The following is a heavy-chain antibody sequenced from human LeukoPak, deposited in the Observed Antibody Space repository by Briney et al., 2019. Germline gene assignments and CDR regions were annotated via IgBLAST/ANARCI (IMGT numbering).Heavy chain of an antibody. Sequence: SVKVSCKASGGTFSSYAISWVRQAPGQGLEWMGRIIPILGIANYAQKFQGRVTITADKSTSTADMELSSLRSEDTAVYYCAPTGGYSSCWTALWGQGTLVTVSS. D-gene: IGHD6-13*01. J-gene: IGHJ4*02. CDR1: GGTFSSYA. V-gene: IGHV1-69*04. CDR2: IIPILGIA. CDR3: APTGGYSSCWTAL.